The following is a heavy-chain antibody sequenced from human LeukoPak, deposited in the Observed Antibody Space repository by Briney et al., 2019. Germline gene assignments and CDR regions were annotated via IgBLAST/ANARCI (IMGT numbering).Heavy chain of an antibody. Sequence: GSGPTLVKPTQTLTLTCTFSGFSLSTSGVGVGWIRQPPGKALEWLALIYWDDDKRYSPSLKSRLTITKDTSKNQVVLTMTNMDPVDTATYYCAHRPYGDYGPRFDYWGQGTLVTVSS. J-gene: IGHJ4*02. CDR2: IYWDDDK. D-gene: IGHD4-17*01. CDR1: GFSLSTSGVG. V-gene: IGHV2-5*02. CDR3: AHRPYGDYGPRFDY.